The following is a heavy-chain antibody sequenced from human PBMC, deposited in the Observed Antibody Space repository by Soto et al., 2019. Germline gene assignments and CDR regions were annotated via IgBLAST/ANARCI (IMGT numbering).Heavy chain of an antibody. V-gene: IGHV1-69*13. J-gene: IGHJ6*02. Sequence: WASVKVSCKASGGTFSSYAISWVRQAPGQGLEWMGGIIPIFGTANYAQKFQGRVTITADESTSTAYMELSSPRSEDTAVYYCARAVAVAGTGPYYYYGMDVWGQGTTVTVSS. CDR2: IIPIFGTA. CDR3: ARAVAVAGTGPYYYYGMDV. D-gene: IGHD6-19*01. CDR1: GGTFSSYA.